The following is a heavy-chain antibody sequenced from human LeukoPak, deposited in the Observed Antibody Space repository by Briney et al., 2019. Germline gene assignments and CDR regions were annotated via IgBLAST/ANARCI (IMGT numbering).Heavy chain of an antibody. D-gene: IGHD1-26*01. Sequence: GGSLRLSCAASGFTFSSYAMSWVRQAPGKGLEWVATIWYDGSNEYYADSVKGRFTISRDNSKNTLYLQMNSLRAEDTAVYYCARGGLSGSLDYWGQGTLVTVSS. V-gene: IGHV3-33*08. CDR2: IWYDGSNE. J-gene: IGHJ4*02. CDR3: ARGGLSGSLDY. CDR1: GFTFSSYA.